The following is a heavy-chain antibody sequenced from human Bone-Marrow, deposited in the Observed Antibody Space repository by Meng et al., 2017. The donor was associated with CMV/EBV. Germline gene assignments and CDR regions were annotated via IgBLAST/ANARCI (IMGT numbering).Heavy chain of an antibody. CDR3: ARVDLVLDY. CDR2: INPSDGST. D-gene: IGHD2-8*01. J-gene: IGHJ4*02. V-gene: IGHV1-46*01. CDR1: GYTFTSYY. Sequence: ASVKVSCKASGYTFTSYYMHWVRQAPGQGLEWMGIINPSDGSTNYAQKFQVRVTMTRDTSTSTVYMDLSSLRSEDTAVYDCARVDLVLDYWGQGTLVTVSS.